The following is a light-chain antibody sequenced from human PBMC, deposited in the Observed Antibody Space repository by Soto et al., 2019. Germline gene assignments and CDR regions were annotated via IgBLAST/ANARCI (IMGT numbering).Light chain of an antibody. CDR1: QSLLHSNGFNY. J-gene: IGKJ4*01. Sequence: DIVMTQSPLSLPVTPGEPASISCRSSQSLLHSNGFNYLDWYLQKPGQSPQLLIFLGSNRASGVTDKFSGSVSGTDFTLKISRVEAEDVGVYYCMQALQTPLTFGGGTKVDIK. CDR3: MQALQTPLT. V-gene: IGKV2-28*01. CDR2: LGS.